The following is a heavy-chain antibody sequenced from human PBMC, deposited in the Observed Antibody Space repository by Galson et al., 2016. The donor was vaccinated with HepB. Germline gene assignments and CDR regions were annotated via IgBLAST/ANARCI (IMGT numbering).Heavy chain of an antibody. Sequence: SLRLSCAASGFTFSMHWVRQAPGKGLEWVAALWYDGSNKYYGDSVKGRFTISRNNSKNTVYLQMNSLRAEDTAVYYCASSSIELTELLVYFDYWGQGTLVTVSS. CDR1: GFTFS. V-gene: IGHV3-33*01. CDR3: ASSSIELTELLVYFDY. D-gene: IGHD3-9*01. CDR2: LWYDGSNK. J-gene: IGHJ4*02.